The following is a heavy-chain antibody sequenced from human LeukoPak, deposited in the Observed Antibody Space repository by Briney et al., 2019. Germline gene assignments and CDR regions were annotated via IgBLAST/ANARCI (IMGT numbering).Heavy chain of an antibody. Sequence: PGGSLRLSCAASGFTFSSYGMHWVRQAPGKGLEWVAVIWYDGSNKYYADSVKGRFTISRDNSKNTLYLQMNSLRAEDTAVYYCARDGMVVVPAATHYYYYYYMDVWGKGTTVTVSS. CDR3: ARDGMVVVPAATHYYYYYYMDV. D-gene: IGHD2-2*01. J-gene: IGHJ6*03. V-gene: IGHV3-33*08. CDR1: GFTFSSYG. CDR2: IWYDGSNK.